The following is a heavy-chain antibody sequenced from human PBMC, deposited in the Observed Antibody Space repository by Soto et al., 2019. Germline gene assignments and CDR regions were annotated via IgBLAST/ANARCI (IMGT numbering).Heavy chain of an antibody. Sequence: SETLSLTCTVSGGTISSWYWSWIRQPPGKGLEWIGYIYYSGSTNCNPSLKSRVTISVDTSKNQFSLKLSSVTAADTALYYCARTYGRNFDYWGQGTLVTVSS. CDR2: IYYSGST. D-gene: IGHD3-10*01. V-gene: IGHV4-59*01. J-gene: IGHJ4*02. CDR1: GGTISSWY. CDR3: ARTYGRNFDY.